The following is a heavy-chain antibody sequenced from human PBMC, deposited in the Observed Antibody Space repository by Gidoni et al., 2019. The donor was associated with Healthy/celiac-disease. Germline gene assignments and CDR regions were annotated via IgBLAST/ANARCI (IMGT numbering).Heavy chain of an antibody. CDR2: ISWNSGSI. Sequence: EVQLVESGGGLVQPGRSLRLSCAASGFTFDDYAMHWVRQAPGKGLEWVSGISWNSGSIGYADSVKGRFTISRDNAKNSLYLQMNSLRAEDTALYYCAKGGVVTVYFDYWGQGTLVTVSS. J-gene: IGHJ4*02. V-gene: IGHV3-9*01. CDR3: AKGGVVTVYFDY. D-gene: IGHD2-15*01. CDR1: GFTFDDYA.